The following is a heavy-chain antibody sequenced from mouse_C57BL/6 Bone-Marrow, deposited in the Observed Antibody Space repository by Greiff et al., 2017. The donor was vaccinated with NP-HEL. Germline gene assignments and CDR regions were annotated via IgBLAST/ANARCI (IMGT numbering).Heavy chain of an antibody. Sequence: QVQLQQPGAELVKPFSSFPLSFPSSVYTFTSYWITWVKQRPGQGLEWIGDIYPGSGITSSNEKFKSKATLTVDTSSSTAYMQLSSLTSEDSAVYYCARPINYYGSSYGYWGQGTTLTVSS. CDR2: IYPGSGIT. CDR3: ARPINYYGSSYGY. CDR1: VYTFTSYW. D-gene: IGHD1-1*01. J-gene: IGHJ2*01. V-gene: IGHV1-55*01.